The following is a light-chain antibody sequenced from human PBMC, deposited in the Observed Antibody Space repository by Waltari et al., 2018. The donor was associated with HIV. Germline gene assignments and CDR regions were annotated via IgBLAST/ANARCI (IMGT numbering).Light chain of an antibody. J-gene: IGKJ3*01. CDR2: GAS. Sequence: EIVLTQSPDTLSLSPGKRATLSCRASQTVISNYLAWYQQTPGQAPRLLVYGASSRAAGIADRFSGSGSGTEFTLIISRVDPEDSAVFDCQQYGDSPFTFGPGTKVEIK. CDR1: QTVISNY. CDR3: QQYGDSPFT. V-gene: IGKV3-20*01.